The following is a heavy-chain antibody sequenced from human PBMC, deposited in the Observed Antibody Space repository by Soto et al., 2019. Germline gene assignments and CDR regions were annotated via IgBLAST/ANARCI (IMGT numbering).Heavy chain of an antibody. V-gene: IGHV3-21*01. D-gene: IGHD2-15*01. J-gene: IGHJ3*02. CDR3: ARIVLMSKDPGGSVDAFDI. Sequence: GGSLRLSCAASGFTFSSYSMNWVRQAPGKGLEWVSSISSSSSYIYYADSVKGRFTISRDNAKNSLYLQMNSLRAEDTAVYYCARIVLMSKDPGGSVDAFDIWGQGTMVTVS. CDR1: GFTFSSYS. CDR2: ISSSSSYI.